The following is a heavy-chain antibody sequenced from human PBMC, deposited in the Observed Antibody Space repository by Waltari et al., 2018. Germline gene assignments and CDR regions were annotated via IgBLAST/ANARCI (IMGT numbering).Heavy chain of an antibody. V-gene: IGHV3-48*03. D-gene: IGHD3-10*01. Sequence: EVKLVESGGALTQPGGSLKLSRVVSGFSVREWEVNWYRQAPGGWLGWVSYISVDGTTIAYSDSVRGRFTMSRDSGRNSLFLEMTRLTVQDTAIYYCSRGGFFGVEWGQGTLVTVSS. CDR3: SRGGFFGVE. CDR2: ISVDGTTI. J-gene: IGHJ4*02. CDR1: GFSVREWE.